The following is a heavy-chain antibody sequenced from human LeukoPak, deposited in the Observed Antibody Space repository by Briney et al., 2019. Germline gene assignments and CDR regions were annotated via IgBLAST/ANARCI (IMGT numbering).Heavy chain of an antibody. CDR2: ISGSSGYI. CDR3: ARGLTIEHWFDP. Sequence: GGSLRLSCAASGFTFSSYSMNWVRQAPGKGLEWVSSISGSSGYIYYADSVKGRFTISRDNAKNSLYLQMNSLRAEDTAVYYCARGLTIEHWFDPWGQGTLVTVSS. D-gene: IGHD3-10*01. J-gene: IGHJ5*02. V-gene: IGHV3-21*01. CDR1: GFTFSSYS.